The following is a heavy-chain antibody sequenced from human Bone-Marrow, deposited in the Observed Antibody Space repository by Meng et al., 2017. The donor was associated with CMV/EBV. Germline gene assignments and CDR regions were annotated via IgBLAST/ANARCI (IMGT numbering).Heavy chain of an antibody. CDR2: IRSKANSYAT. D-gene: IGHD3-3*01. J-gene: IGHJ6*01. Sequence: GESLKISCAASGFTFSGSAMHWVRQASGKGLEWVGRIRSKANSYATAYAASVKGRFTISRDDSKNTAYLQMNSLKTEDTAVYYCTRDYDLEGPYYYYGMAVWGPGNTVTGAS. CDR1: GFTFSGSA. CDR3: TRDYDLEGPYYYYGMAV. V-gene: IGHV3-73*01.